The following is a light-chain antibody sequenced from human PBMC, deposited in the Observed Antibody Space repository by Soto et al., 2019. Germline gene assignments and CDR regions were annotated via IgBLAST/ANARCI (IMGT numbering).Light chain of an antibody. CDR2: GNS. CDR1: NSNIGAGYD. V-gene: IGLV1-40*01. CDR3: QSYDSSLSGYVV. J-gene: IGLJ2*01. Sequence: QSVLTQPPSLSGAPGQRVTISCTGSNSNIGAGYDVHWYQHLPGTAPKVLIYGNSNRPSGVADRLSGSRSATSASLAITGLQAEDEGDYFCQSYDSSLSGYVVFGGGTKLTGL.